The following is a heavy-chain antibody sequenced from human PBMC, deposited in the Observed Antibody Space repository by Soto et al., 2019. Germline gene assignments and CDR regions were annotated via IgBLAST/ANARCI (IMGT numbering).Heavy chain of an antibody. CDR3: TRSAISPYGGLIGPFDY. CDR2: INPANGNT. CDR1: GYTFTAYA. V-gene: IGHV1-3*05. J-gene: IGHJ4*02. Sequence: QVQLAQSGAEERKPGASVKVSCEATGYTFTAYAMHWVRQAPGQRLEWMGWINPANGNTKYSQKFQGRLTITSDTSAHTVYMELTSLASEDTAMYYCTRSAISPYGGLIGPFDYWGQGNQVTVSS. D-gene: IGHD3-16*02.